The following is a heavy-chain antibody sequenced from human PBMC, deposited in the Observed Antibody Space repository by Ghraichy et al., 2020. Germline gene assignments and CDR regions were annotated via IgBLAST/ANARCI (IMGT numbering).Heavy chain of an antibody. J-gene: IGHJ3*02. D-gene: IGHD3-3*01. CDR2: ISSSSSYI. CDR1: GFTFSSYS. V-gene: IGHV3-21*01. Sequence: GGSLRLSCAASGFTFSSYSMNWVRQAPGKGLEWVSSISSSSSYIYYADSVKGRFTISRDNAKNSLYLQMNSLRAEDTAVYYCAREKYYDFWSGYFDAFDIWGQGTMVTVSS. CDR3: AREKYYDFWSGYFDAFDI.